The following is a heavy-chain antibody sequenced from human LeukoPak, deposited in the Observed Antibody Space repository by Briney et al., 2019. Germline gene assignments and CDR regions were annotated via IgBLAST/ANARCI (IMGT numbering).Heavy chain of an antibody. D-gene: IGHD6-13*01. CDR1: GFTFPRSA. CDR2: IVAGSGNT. V-gene: IGHV1-58*01. Sequence: AASVKVSCKASGFTFPRSALQWVRQARGQRLEWIGWIVAGSGNTDYAQKFQERVTITRDMSTSTAYMELSSLRSEDTAVYYCAVPGYSSSWYEYDYDAMDVWGQGTTVTVSS. J-gene: IGHJ6*02. CDR3: AVPGYSSSWYEYDYDAMDV.